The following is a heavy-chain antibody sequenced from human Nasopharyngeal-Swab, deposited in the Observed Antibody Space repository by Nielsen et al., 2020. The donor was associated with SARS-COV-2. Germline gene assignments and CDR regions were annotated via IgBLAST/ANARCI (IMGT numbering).Heavy chain of an antibody. Sequence: GGSLRLSCAASGFTFSSYGMHWVRQAPGKGREGVAGIWYEGSNKYYADSVKGRFTISRDNPKNTLYLQMNSLRAEDTAVYYCARDGPSGYCTNGVCYSYYMDVWGKGTTVTVSS. D-gene: IGHD2-8*01. CDR3: ARDGPSGYCTNGVCYSYYMDV. CDR1: GFTFSSYG. CDR2: IWYEGSNK. J-gene: IGHJ6*03. V-gene: IGHV3-33*01.